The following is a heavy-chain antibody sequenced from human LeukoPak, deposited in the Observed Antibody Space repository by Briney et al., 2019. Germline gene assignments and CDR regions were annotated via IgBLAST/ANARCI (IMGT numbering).Heavy chain of an antibody. V-gene: IGHV1-2*02. D-gene: IGHD3-16*01. J-gene: IGHJ2*01. CDR3: ARSKSTLSGYFDL. CDR2: INPNTGGT. CDR1: GYTFTGYF. Sequence: ASVKVSCKASGYTFTGYFIHWVRQAPGQGLEWMGWINPNTGGTNYAQTFQGRVTMTRDTSISTAYMELYSLRSDDAALYYCARSKSTLSGYFDLWGRGTLVIVSS.